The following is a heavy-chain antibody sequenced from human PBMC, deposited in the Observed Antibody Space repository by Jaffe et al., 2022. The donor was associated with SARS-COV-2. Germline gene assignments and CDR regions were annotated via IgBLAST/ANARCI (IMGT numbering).Heavy chain of an antibody. V-gene: IGHV3-30*18. J-gene: IGHJ2*01. Sequence: QVQLVESGGGVVQPGRSLRLSCAASGFTFSSYGMHWVRQAPGKGLEWVAVISYDGSNKYYADSVKGRFTISRDNSKNTLYLQMNSLRAEDTAVYYCAKSGIGLELPWYFDLWGRGTLVTVSS. CDR2: ISYDGSNK. D-gene: IGHD1-7*01. CDR3: AKSGIGLELPWYFDL. CDR1: GFTFSSYG.